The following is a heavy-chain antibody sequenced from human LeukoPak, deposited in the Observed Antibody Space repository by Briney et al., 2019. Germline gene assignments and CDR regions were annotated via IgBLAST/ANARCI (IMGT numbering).Heavy chain of an antibody. CDR2: ISNSDSTI. CDR3: ARISSPWDFDY. J-gene: IGHJ4*02. V-gene: IGHV3-48*03. D-gene: IGHD7-27*01. Sequence: PGGSLRLSCAASGFTFSSYEMTWVRQAPGKGLEWVSYISNSDSTIYYADSVKGRFTVSRDNAKNSLYLQMNSLRAEDTAVYYCARISSPWDFDYWGQGTLVSVSS. CDR1: GFTFSSYE.